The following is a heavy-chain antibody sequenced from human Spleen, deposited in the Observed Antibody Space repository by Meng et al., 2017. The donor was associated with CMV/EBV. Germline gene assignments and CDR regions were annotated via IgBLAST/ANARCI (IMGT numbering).Heavy chain of an antibody. CDR3: AREPSGSYDY. CDR1: GYTFTGYY. J-gene: IGHJ4*02. V-gene: IGHV1-2*02. D-gene: IGHD1-26*01. Sequence: ASVKVSCKDSGYTFTGYYMHWVRQAPGQGLEWMGWISPNRGDTNFAQKFQGRVTMTRDTSSSTAYMELSRLTSDDTAVYYCAREPSGSYDYWGQGTLVTVSS. CDR2: ISPNRGDT.